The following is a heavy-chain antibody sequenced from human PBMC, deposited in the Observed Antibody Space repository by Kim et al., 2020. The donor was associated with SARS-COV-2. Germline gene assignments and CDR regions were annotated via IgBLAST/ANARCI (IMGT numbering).Heavy chain of an antibody. V-gene: IGHV4-59*01. CDR3: ARVTSGSYDAFDI. Sequence: SPPTKGPSTLPVDTSENQFSLKLSSVTAADTAVYYCARVTSGSYDAFDIWGQGTMVTVSS. J-gene: IGHJ3*02. D-gene: IGHD1-26*01.